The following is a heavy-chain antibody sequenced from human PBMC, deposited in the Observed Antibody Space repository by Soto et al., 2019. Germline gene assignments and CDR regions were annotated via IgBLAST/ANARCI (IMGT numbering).Heavy chain of an antibody. J-gene: IGHJ3*02. Sequence: QVQMVASGGGVVQPGRSLRLSCAASGFTFSDYGMHWVRQAPARGPEWVALVRDDGSKTYYADSVRGRFTISRDNSKNMFYLQLIGLRAEDTAMYYCATSTATDAFDIWGQGTMVTVSS. CDR2: VRDDGSKT. CDR1: GFTFSDYG. CDR3: ATSTATDAFDI. V-gene: IGHV3-33*01.